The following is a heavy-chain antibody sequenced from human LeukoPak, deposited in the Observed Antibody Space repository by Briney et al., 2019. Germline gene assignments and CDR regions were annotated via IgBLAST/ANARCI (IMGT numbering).Heavy chain of an antibody. Sequence: GGSLRLSCAASGFSFDTYAMHWVRQAPGQGLEWVALIWHDGSHKFYSNSVRGQFTISRDNSKNTVYLQMNNLRPDDTAVYYCARENFGSGSYPDFWGQGTLVTVSS. J-gene: IGHJ4*02. CDR2: IWHDGSHK. D-gene: IGHD3-10*01. CDR1: GFSFDTYA. V-gene: IGHV3-33*01. CDR3: ARENFGSGSYPDF.